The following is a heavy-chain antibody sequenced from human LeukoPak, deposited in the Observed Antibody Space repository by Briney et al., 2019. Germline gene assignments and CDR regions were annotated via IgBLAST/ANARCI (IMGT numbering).Heavy chain of an antibody. CDR2: IYYSGST. V-gene: IGHV4-59*01. J-gene: IGHJ3*02. CDR3: ARTNAFDI. CDR1: GGSISPYH. Sequence: PSETLSLTCTVSGGSISPYHWSWIRQPPGKGLEWIGYIYYSGSTNYNPSLKSRVTVSVDTSKNQCSLRLSSVTAADTAVYYCARTNAFDIWGQGTMVTVSS.